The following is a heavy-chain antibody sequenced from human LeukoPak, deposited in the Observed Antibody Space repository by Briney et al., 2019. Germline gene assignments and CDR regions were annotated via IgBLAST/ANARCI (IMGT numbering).Heavy chain of an antibody. Sequence: ASVKVSCKASGGTFSSYAINWVRQATGQGLEWMGWMNPNSGNTGYAQKFQGRVTITRNTSISTAYMELSSLRSEDTAVYYCATQISRIWMSGWNYWGQGTLVTVSS. CDR2: MNPNSGNT. CDR1: GGTFSSYA. J-gene: IGHJ4*02. CDR3: ATQISRIWMSGWNY. V-gene: IGHV1-8*03. D-gene: IGHD2-15*01.